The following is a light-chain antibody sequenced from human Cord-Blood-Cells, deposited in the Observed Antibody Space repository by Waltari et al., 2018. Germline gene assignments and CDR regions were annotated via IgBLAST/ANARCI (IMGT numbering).Light chain of an antibody. Sequence: QSVLTQPPSASGTPGQRVTISCSGSSSNIGSTTVNWYQQLPGTAPKLLIYSNNQRPSGVPDRFSGSKSGTSASLAISGRQSEDEADYYCAAWDDSLNGWVFGGGTKLTVL. CDR3: AAWDDSLNGWV. CDR1: SSNIGSTT. J-gene: IGLJ3*02. V-gene: IGLV1-44*01. CDR2: SNN.